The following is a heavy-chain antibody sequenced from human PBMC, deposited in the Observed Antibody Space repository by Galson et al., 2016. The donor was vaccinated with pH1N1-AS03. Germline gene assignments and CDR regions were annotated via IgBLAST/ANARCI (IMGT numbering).Heavy chain of an antibody. CDR2: IIPILGSS. J-gene: IGHJ4*02. D-gene: IGHD4-23*01. Sequence: SVKVSCKASGGTFNKYAITWVRQAPGQGLEWMGGIIPILGSSDYAQKFQGRVTITTDKSTTTAYMELSSLRSEDTAVYYCVRGDGGNNFDYWGQGTLVTVSS. CDR1: GGTFNKYA. CDR3: VRGDGGNNFDY. V-gene: IGHV1-69*05.